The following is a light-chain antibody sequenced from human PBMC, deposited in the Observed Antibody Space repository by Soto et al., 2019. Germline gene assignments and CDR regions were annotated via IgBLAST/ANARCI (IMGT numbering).Light chain of an antibody. V-gene: IGKV1-5*03. CDR2: KAS. CDR3: LQHNTYPLT. CDR1: QSISNW. J-gene: IGKJ4*01. Sequence: DIQMTQSPSTLSASVGDRVTITCRASQSISNWLAWYQQKPGKAPKLLIYKASSLESGVPSRFSGSGSGTEFTITISSLQTDDFATYYCLQHNTYPLTFGGGTKVEIK.